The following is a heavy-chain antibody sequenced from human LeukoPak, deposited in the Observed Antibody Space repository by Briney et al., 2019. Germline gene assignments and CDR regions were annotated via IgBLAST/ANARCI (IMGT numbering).Heavy chain of an antibody. CDR3: TRLGGYCSGGSCYSRVRSDRHMDV. CDR1: GFTFSGSA. J-gene: IGHJ6*03. CDR2: IRSKANSYAT. Sequence: PGGSLRLSCAASGFTFSGSAMHWVRQASGKGLEWVGRIRSKANSYATAYAASVKGRFTISRDDSKNTAYLQMNSLKTEDTAVYYCTRLGGYCSGGSCYSRVRSDRHMDVWGKGTTVTVSS. D-gene: IGHD2-15*01. V-gene: IGHV3-73*01.